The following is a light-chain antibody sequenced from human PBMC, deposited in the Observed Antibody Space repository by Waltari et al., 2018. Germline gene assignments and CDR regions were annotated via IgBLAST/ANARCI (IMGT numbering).Light chain of an antibody. J-gene: IGKJ4*01. CDR2: DAS. CDR3: QQRNDWPLT. CDR1: QSASKY. Sequence: EIVLTQSPATLSLSPGERATLSCRASQSASKYVAWYQKRHGQAPRLLIYDASNRATGLPDRFDAFGSGTDFTLTISSLEPEDSAVYYCQQRNDWPLTFGGGTRVEIK. V-gene: IGKV3-11*01.